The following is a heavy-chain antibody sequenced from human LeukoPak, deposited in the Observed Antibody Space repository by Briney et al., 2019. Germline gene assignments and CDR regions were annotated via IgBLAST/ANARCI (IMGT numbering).Heavy chain of an antibody. J-gene: IGHJ4*02. V-gene: IGHV3-7*03. CDR1: GFSFSSNW. CDR3: ARSLPYGTTWYGRSDF. CDR2: IKRDGSQK. Sequence: GGSLRLSCAAPGFSFSSNWMGWVRQAPGKGLEWVAHIKRDGSQKYYLDSVKGRFTISRDNAKNSLYLQMNSLRAEDTAIYYRARSLPYGTTWYGRSDFWGQGTLVTVSS. D-gene: IGHD6-13*01.